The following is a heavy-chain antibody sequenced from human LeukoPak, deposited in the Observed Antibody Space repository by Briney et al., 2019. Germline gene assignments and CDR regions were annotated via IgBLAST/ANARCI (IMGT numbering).Heavy chain of an antibody. J-gene: IGHJ4*02. D-gene: IGHD3-22*01. Sequence: PGRSLRLSCAASGFTFSNYAMSWVRQAPGPGVEWVSAISGSGGVTYYAKSVKGRFTISRYCSRNTPYLQVNKLRADDTDVHYFWKSQEDYSSGYYYSNFDYWGQGTLVTVSS. CDR2: ISGSGGVT. V-gene: IGHV3-23*01. CDR3: WKSQEDYSSGYYYSNFDY. CDR1: GFTFSNYA.